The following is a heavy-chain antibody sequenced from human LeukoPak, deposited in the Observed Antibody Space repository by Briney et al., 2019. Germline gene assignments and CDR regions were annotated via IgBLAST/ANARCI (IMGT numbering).Heavy chain of an antibody. CDR3: AKKGPGSGSYYNGFDY. CDR2: IRYDGSNK. J-gene: IGHJ4*02. Sequence: GGSLRLSCAASGFTFSSYGMHWVRQAPGKGLEWVAFIRYDGSNKYYADSVKGRFTISRDNSKNTLYLQMNSLRAGDTAVYYCAKKGPGSGSYYNGFDYWGQGTLVTVSS. CDR1: GFTFSSYG. D-gene: IGHD3-10*01. V-gene: IGHV3-30*02.